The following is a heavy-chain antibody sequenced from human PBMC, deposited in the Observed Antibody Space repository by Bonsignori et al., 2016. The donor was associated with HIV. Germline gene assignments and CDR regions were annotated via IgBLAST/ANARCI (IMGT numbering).Heavy chain of an antibody. V-gene: IGHV3-23*02. Sequence: ELQLVESGGDLVQPGGTLRISCAASGFTFSDYGMSWVRQAPGKGLQWVSSISGSGDSTYYVDSVKGRFTISRDNSRNTMFLQLSSLRAEDTALYYCSKVYLSGTLHVRFDIW. CDR2: ISGSGDST. CDR3: SKVYLSGTLHVRFDI. CDR1: GFTFSDYG. J-gene: IGHJ3*02. D-gene: IGHD1-26*01.